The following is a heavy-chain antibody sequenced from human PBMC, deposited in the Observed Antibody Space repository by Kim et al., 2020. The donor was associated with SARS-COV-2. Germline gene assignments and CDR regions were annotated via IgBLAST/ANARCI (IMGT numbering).Heavy chain of an antibody. Sequence: GGSLRLSCAASGFTFSSYAMSWVRQAPGKGLEWVSAISGSGGSTYYADSVKGRFTISRDNSKNTLYLQMNSLRAEDTAVYYCAKDLWFGELLYYYYGMDVWGQGTTVTVSS. CDR3: AKDLWFGELLYYYYGMDV. D-gene: IGHD3-10*01. CDR2: ISGSGGST. J-gene: IGHJ6*02. V-gene: IGHV3-23*01. CDR1: GFTFSSYA.